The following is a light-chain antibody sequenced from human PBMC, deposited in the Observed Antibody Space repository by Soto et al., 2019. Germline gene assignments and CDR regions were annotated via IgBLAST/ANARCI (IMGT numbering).Light chain of an antibody. CDR2: EVS. Sequence: QSVLTQPASVSGSPGQSITISCTGTSSDVGGYNYVSWYQQHPGKAPKLMIYEVSNRPSGVSNRFSGSKSGNTASLTISGLQAEDEADYYCSSYTSSRFGGGTKLTVL. CDR3: SSYTSSR. V-gene: IGLV2-14*01. J-gene: IGLJ2*01. CDR1: SSDVGGYNY.